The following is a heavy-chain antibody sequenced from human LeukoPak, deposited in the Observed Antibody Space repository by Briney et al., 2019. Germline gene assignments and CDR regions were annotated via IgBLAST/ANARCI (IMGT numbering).Heavy chain of an antibody. CDR1: GGSISSYY. Sequence: KPSETLSLTCTVSGGSISSYYWSWIRQPPGKGLEWIGYIYYSGSTNYNPSLKSRVTISVDTSKNQFSLKLSSVTAADTAVYYCARVTITILASYYFDYWGQGTLVTVSS. CDR3: ARVTITILASYYFDY. CDR2: IYYSGST. J-gene: IGHJ4*02. V-gene: IGHV4-59*01. D-gene: IGHD3-3*01.